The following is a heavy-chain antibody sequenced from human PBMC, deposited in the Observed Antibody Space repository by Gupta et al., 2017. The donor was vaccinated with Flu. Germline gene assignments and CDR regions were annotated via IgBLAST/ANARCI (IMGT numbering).Heavy chain of an antibody. V-gene: IGHV3-48*03. CDR3: ARAGGLWELPVYYYYYMDV. Sequence: WVRQAPGKRLEWVSYISSSGSTIYYADSVKGRFTISRDNAKNSLYLQMNSLRAEDTAVYYCARAGGLWELPVYYYYYMDVWGKGTTVTVSS. J-gene: IGHJ6*03. D-gene: IGHD1-26*01. CDR2: ISSSGSTI.